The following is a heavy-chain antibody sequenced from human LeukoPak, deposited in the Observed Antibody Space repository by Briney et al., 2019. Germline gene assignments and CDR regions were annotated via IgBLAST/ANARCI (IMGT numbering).Heavy chain of an antibody. D-gene: IGHD3-10*01. CDR2: IYNGGII. CDR3: ARDSGTTGEVKFDP. Sequence: SETLSLTCTVSGDSISRYYWSWIRQPAGKGLEWIGRIYNGGIITYNPSLKSRVTMSIDTSNNQFSLRLRFVSAADTAVYYCARDSGTTGEVKFDPWGQGTLVTVSS. CDR1: GDSISRYY. V-gene: IGHV4-4*07. J-gene: IGHJ5*02.